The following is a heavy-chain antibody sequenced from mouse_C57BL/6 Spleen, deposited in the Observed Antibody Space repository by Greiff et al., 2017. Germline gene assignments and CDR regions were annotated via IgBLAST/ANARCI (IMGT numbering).Heavy chain of an antibody. CDR2: IYPGDGDT. J-gene: IGHJ2*01. CDR1: GYAFSSYW. V-gene: IGHV1-80*01. Sequence: QVQLQQSGAELVKPGASVKISCKASGYAFSSYWMNWVKQRPGKGLEWIGQIYPGDGDTNYNGKFKGKATLTADKSSSTAYMQLSSLTSEDSAVYFCARKDYSDYFDYWGQGTTRTVSS. D-gene: IGHD2-12*01. CDR3: ARKDYSDYFDY.